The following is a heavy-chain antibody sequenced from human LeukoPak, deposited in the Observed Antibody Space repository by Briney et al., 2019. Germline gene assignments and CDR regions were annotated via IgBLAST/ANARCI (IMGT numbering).Heavy chain of an antibody. CDR3: TRFGDYGEY. CDR1: GFTCSSCS. Sequence: GGSLRLSCAASGFTCSSCSMNWVRQAPGKGLEWVSSISSSSSYIYYADSVRGRFTISRDNPQNTVYLQMNGLRAEDSALYYCTRFGDYGEYWGQGTLVTVSS. D-gene: IGHD3-10*01. CDR2: ISSSSSYI. J-gene: IGHJ4*02. V-gene: IGHV3-21*04.